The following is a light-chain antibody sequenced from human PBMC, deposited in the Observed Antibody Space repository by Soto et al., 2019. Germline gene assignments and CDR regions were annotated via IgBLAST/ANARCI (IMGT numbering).Light chain of an antibody. CDR3: QYYGTSPKP. J-gene: IGKJ1*01. Sequence: EIVLTQSPGTLSLSPGERATLSCRASQSVSSSYLAGYQQKPGQAPRLLNLGASSRATGIPARFSGSGSGTDFTLTMSRLEPEDLAGYYCQYYGTSPKPFGQGTEVEVK. V-gene: IGKV3-20*01. CDR2: GAS. CDR1: QSVSSSY.